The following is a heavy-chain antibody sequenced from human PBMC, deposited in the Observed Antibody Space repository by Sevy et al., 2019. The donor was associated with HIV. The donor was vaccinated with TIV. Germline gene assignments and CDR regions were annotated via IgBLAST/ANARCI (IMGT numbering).Heavy chain of an antibody. CDR3: ASSTLYGFYYFDY. Sequence: SETLSLTCTVSGGSISSSSYYWGWIRQPPGKGLGWIGGIYYSGSTYYNPSLKSRVTIPVDTSKNQFSLKLSSVTAADTAVYYCASSTLYGFYYFDYWGQGTLVTVSS. J-gene: IGHJ4*02. CDR1: GGSISSSSYY. V-gene: IGHV4-39*01. D-gene: IGHD3-10*01. CDR2: IYYSGST.